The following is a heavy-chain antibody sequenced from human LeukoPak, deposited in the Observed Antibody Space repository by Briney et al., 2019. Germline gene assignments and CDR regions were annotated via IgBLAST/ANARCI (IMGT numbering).Heavy chain of an antibody. CDR1: GFTFSSYG. CDR3: ARAGRYDILTGPSNI. J-gene: IGHJ3*02. D-gene: IGHD3-9*01. V-gene: IGHV3-33*01. Sequence: PGRSLRLSCAASGFTFSSYGMHWVRQAPGKGLEWVAVIWYDGSNKYYADSVKGRFTISRDNSKNTPYLQMNSLRAEDTAVYYCARAGRYDILTGPSNIWGQGTMVTVS. CDR2: IWYDGSNK.